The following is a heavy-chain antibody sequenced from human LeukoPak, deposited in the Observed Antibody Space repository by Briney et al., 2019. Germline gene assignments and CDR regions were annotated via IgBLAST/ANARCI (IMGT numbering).Heavy chain of an antibody. CDR3: ARKYSSSWYVDY. Sequence: SETLSLTCTVSGGSISSGGYYWSWIRQHPGKGLEWIGYIYYSGSTYYNPSLKSRVTISVDTSKNQFPLKLSSVTAADTAVYYCARKYSSSWYVDYWGQGTLVTVSP. CDR1: GGSISSGGYY. J-gene: IGHJ4*02. CDR2: IYYSGST. V-gene: IGHV4-31*03. D-gene: IGHD6-13*01.